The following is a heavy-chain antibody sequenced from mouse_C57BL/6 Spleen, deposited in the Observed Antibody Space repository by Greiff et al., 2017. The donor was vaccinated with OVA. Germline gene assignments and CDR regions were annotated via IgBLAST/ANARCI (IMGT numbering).Heavy chain of an antibody. CDR1: GFSLTSYG. CDR2: IWSGGST. V-gene: IGHV2-2*01. J-gene: IGHJ4*01. CDR3: ARRGIYYGKGYYAMDY. D-gene: IGHD2-1*01. Sequence: QVQLQQSGPGLVQPSQSLSITCTVSGFSLTSYGVHWVRQSPGKGLEWLGVIWSGGSTDYNAAFISRLSISKDNSKSQVFFKMNSLQADDTAIYYCARRGIYYGKGYYAMDYWGQGTSVTVSS.